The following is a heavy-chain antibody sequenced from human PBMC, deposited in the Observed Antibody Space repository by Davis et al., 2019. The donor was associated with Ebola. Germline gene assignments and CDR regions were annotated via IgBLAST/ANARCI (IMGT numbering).Heavy chain of an antibody. Sequence: PGGSLRLSCAASGFTFSSYWMYWVRQAPGKGLVWVSRISSYGSSASYADSVKGRFTVSRDNAKNTLYLQMNSLRAEDTAVYYCAKDRYSSSWSTVGYYGMDVWGKGTTVTVSS. CDR1: GFTFSSYW. J-gene: IGHJ6*04. D-gene: IGHD6-13*01. CDR3: AKDRYSSSWSTVGYYGMDV. V-gene: IGHV3-74*01. CDR2: ISSYGSSA.